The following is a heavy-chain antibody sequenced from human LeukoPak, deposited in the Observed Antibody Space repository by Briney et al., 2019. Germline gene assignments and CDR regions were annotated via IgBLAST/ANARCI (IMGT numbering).Heavy chain of an antibody. Sequence: SETLSLTCAVYGGSFSGYYWSWIRQPPGKGLEWIGEINHSGSTNYNPSLKSRVTISVDTSKNQFSLKLSSVTAADTAVYYCARDSNGGSGSDYFDYWGQGTLVTVPS. J-gene: IGHJ4*02. V-gene: IGHV4-34*01. D-gene: IGHD3-10*01. CDR2: INHSGST. CDR1: GGSFSGYY. CDR3: ARDSNGGSGSDYFDY.